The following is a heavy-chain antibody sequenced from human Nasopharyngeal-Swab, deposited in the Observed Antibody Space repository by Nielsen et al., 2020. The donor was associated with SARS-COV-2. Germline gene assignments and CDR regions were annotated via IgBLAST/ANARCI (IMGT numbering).Heavy chain of an antibody. CDR3: ARGVGVDDFWSGRFDY. CDR2: IYSAGQT. J-gene: IGHJ4*02. Sequence: GGPLRLSCAASGFTVSGNFMTWVRQAPGKGLEWVSVIYSAGQTNYADSVKGRFTISRDNSKNTLYLQMNSLRAEDTAVYYCARGVGVDDFWSGRFDYWGQGTLVTVSS. V-gene: IGHV3-53*01. D-gene: IGHD3-3*01. CDR1: GFTVSGNF.